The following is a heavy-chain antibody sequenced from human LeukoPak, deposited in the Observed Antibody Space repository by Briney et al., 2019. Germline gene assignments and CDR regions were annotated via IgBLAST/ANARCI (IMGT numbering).Heavy chain of an antibody. J-gene: IGHJ4*02. CDR2: ISSSSNYI. Sequence: GGSLRLSCAASGFTFSSYSMNWVRQAPGKGLEWVSSISSSSNYIYYADSVKGRFTISRDNAKNSLYLQMNSLRAEDTAVYYCARDKRKGIVGSTKSYFDYWGQGTLVTVSS. V-gene: IGHV3-21*01. CDR1: GFTFSSYS. D-gene: IGHD1-26*01. CDR3: ARDKRKGIVGSTKSYFDY.